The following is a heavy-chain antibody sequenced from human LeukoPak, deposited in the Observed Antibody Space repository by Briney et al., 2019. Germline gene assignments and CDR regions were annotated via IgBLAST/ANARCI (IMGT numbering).Heavy chain of an antibody. Sequence: ASVTVSCKASGYTFTSYYIHWMRQAPGQGLEWMGIINPNGGSTRYAQKFQGRVTMTRDTSTSTVYMELSSLRSEDTAVYYCARAYYDSSGYGGFDYWGQGTLVTVSS. V-gene: IGHV1-46*01. J-gene: IGHJ4*02. CDR1: GYTFTSYY. D-gene: IGHD3-22*01. CDR2: INPNGGST. CDR3: ARAYYDSSGYGGFDY.